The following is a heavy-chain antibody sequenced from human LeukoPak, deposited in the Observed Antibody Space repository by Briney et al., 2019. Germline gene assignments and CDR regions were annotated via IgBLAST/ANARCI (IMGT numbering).Heavy chain of an antibody. CDR3: ARGRIRHTRIAARPIPNYYMDV. D-gene: IGHD6-6*01. CDR1: VYTFTSYD. J-gene: IGHJ6*03. CDR2: KNPNSGNT. V-gene: IGHV1-8*01. Sequence: GASVKVSCKASVYTFTSYDINWVRQATGQGLEWMGWKNPNSGNTGYAQKFQGRVTMTRNTSISTAYMELSSLRSEDTAVYYCARGRIRHTRIAARPIPNYYMDVWGKGTTVTVSS.